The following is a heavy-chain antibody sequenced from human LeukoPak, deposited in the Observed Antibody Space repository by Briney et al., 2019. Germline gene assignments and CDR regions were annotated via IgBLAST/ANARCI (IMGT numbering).Heavy chain of an antibody. J-gene: IGHJ3*01. CDR1: GYTFTSYG. D-gene: IGHD3-3*01. CDR2: ISGYNGDT. CDR3: ARDRRFRSGISVTALDAFDV. Sequence: ASVKVSCKASGYTFTSYGISWVRQAPGQGLEWMARISGYNGDTNYAQKFQGRVTLTTDTSTSVAYMDLRSLRSDDTAMYYCARDRRFRSGISVTALDAFDVWGPGTMVTVSS. V-gene: IGHV1-18*01.